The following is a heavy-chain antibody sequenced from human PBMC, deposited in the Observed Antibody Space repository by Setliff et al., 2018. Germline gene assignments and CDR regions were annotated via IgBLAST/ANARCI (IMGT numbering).Heavy chain of an antibody. CDR1: GGSFNNGSYF. CDR3: ARHTIAMSTIISYFDY. J-gene: IGHJ4*02. D-gene: IGHD3-10*01. CDR2: IYTSGST. V-gene: IGHV4-61*09. Sequence: PSETLSLTCTVSGGSFNNGSYFWSWIRQPAGKGLEWIGHIYTSGSTNYNPSLKSRVTISVDTSKNQFSLKLSSVTAADTAVYYCARHTIAMSTIISYFDYWGQRTLVTVSS.